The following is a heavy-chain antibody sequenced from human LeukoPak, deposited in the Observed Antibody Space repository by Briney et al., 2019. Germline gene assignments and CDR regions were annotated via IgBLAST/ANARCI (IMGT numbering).Heavy chain of an antibody. V-gene: IGHV3-23*01. CDR3: AKRHYDSSGLDY. CDR1: GFSFRNYA. CDR2: ISGSGGST. Sequence: GGSLGLSCVASGFSFRNYAIHWVRQAPGKGLEWVSAISGSGGSTYYADSVKGRFTISRDNSKNTLYLQMNSLRAEDTAVYYCAKRHYDSSGLDYWGQGTLVTVSS. J-gene: IGHJ4*02. D-gene: IGHD3-22*01.